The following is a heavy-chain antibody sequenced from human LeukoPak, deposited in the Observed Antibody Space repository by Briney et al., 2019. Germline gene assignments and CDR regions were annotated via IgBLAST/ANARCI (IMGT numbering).Heavy chain of an antibody. CDR1: GFTFSTYA. D-gene: IGHD1-1*01. Sequence: GGSLRLSCAASGFTFSTYAMTWVRQAPGKGLEWVSAISASGDSTHYADSVKGRFTISRDNSKNTLYLQMKSLRAEDTALYYCAKGSGTTYRYNRFDPWGQGALVTVSS. CDR3: AKGSGTTYRYNRFDP. V-gene: IGHV3-23*01. CDR2: ISASGDST. J-gene: IGHJ5*02.